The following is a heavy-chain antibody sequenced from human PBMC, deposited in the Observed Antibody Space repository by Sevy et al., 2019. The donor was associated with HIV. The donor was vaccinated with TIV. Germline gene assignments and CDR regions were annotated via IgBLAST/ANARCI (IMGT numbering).Heavy chain of an antibody. V-gene: IGHV3-13*01. J-gene: IGHJ6*02. CDR1: GFTFSSYD. CDR3: ARGKVYSSSWYTYYYYGMDV. D-gene: IGHD6-13*01. Sequence: GGSLRLSCAASGFTFSSYDMHWVRQATGKGLEWVSAIGTAGDTYYPGSVKGRFTISRENAKNSLYLQMNSLRAGVTAVYYCARGKVYSSSWYTYYYYGMDVWGQGTTVTVSS. CDR2: IGTAGDT.